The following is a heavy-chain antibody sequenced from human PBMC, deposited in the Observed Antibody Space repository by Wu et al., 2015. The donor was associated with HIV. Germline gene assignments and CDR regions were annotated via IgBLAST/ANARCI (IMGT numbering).Heavy chain of an antibody. Sequence: QVQLVQSGAEVKKAWGPRVKVSCKASGGTFSSYAISWVRQAPGQGLEWMGGIIPIFGTANYAQKFQGRVTITTDESTSTAYMELSSLRSEDTAVYYCARVVGEYSMGGVVPAAIPHYYYYMDVWGKGTTVTVSS. CDR2: IIPIFGTA. CDR3: ARVVGEYSMGGVVPAAIPHYYYYMDV. J-gene: IGHJ6*03. CDR1: GGTFSSYA. D-gene: IGHD2-2*02. V-gene: IGHV1-69*05.